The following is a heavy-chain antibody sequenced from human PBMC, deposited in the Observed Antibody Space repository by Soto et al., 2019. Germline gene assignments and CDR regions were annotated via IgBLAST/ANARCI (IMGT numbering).Heavy chain of an antibody. CDR2: ISGTGTST. Sequence: EVQLLESEGGLVQPGGSLRLSCAASRFAFSKCAMSWVRQAPGKGQEWVSSISGTGTSTYYADSVKGRFTISRDNSNDTLYLQMNNLRAEDTAVYYCAKEVYREVDGYNSFDSWGQGTQVTVSS. D-gene: IGHD5-12*01. CDR1: RFAFSKCA. V-gene: IGHV3-23*01. J-gene: IGHJ4*02. CDR3: AKEVYREVDGYNSFDS.